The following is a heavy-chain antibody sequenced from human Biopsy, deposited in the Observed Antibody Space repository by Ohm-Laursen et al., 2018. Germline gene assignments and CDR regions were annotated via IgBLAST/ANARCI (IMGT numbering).Heavy chain of an antibody. J-gene: IGHJ4*02. D-gene: IGHD6-25*01. V-gene: IGHV4-59*08. CDR1: GGSFSGYY. Sequence: GTLSLTCTVSGGSFSGYYWSWIRQPPGKGLEWIGYISGSSNTNYNPSLKSRVTLSTDTSETQFSLRLSSVTAADTAVYYCARQYGYLGYEYWGQGALVTVSS. CDR3: ARQYGYLGYEY. CDR2: ISGSSNT.